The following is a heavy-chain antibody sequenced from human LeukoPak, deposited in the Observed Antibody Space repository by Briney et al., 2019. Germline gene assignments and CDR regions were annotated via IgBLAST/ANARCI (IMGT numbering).Heavy chain of an antibody. V-gene: IGHV4-38-2*02. D-gene: IGHD6-6*01. CDR1: GGSISSGYY. CDR3: ARHWRSLAARGAFDI. J-gene: IGHJ3*02. CDR2: IYHTGST. Sequence: PSETLSLTCTVSGGSISSGYYWGWIRQPPGKGLEWIGSIYHTGSTYYNPSLKRRVTISIETPKNQFSLRLSSVTAADTAVYYCARHWRSLAARGAFDIWGQGTMVTVSS.